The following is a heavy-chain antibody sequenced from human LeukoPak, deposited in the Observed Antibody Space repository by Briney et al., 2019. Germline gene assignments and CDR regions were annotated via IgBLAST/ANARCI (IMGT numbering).Heavy chain of an antibody. CDR3: AKETSGSGPYYFYY. CDR2: ISGSGGST. D-gene: IGHD6-19*01. J-gene: IGHJ4*02. V-gene: IGHV3-23*01. Sequence: PGGSLRLSCAASGFTVSSNYMSWVRQAPGKGLEWVSAISGSGGSTYYADSVKGRFTISRDNSKNTLYLQMNSLRAEDTAVYYCAKETSGSGPYYFYYWGQGTLVTVSS. CDR1: GFTVSSNY.